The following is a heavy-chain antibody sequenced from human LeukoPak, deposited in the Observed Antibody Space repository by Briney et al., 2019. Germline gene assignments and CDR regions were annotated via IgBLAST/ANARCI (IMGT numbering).Heavy chain of an antibody. D-gene: IGHD1-26*01. V-gene: IGHV4-59*01. CDR3: VRRQWELQYFDL. Sequence: SETLSPTCTVSGGFISSYYWSWIRQPPGKGLEWIGYIYYSRTTEYNPSLKSRVTISADTSKNQFSLKLNSETAADTAVYYCVRRQWELQYFDLWGRGTLVAVSS. J-gene: IGHJ2*01. CDR1: GGFISSYY. CDR2: IYYSRTT.